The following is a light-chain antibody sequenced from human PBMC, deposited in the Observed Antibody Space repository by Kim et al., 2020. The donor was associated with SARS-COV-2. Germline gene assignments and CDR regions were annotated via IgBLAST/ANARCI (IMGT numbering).Light chain of an antibody. CDR3: QAWDSSTDYV. CDR1: KLGDKY. J-gene: IGLJ1*01. Sequence: VPPDQTASITCSGDKLGDKYACWYQQKPGQSPVLVIYKDSKRPSGIPERFSGSNSGNTATLTISGTQAMDEADYYCQAWDSSTDYVFGTGTKVTVL. V-gene: IGLV3-1*01. CDR2: KDS.